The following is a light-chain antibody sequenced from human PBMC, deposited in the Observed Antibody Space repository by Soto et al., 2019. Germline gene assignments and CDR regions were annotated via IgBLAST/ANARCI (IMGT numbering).Light chain of an antibody. CDR1: QSVANNY. V-gene: IGKV3-20*01. J-gene: IGKJ1*01. CDR3: QQYATSPPT. CDR2: DAS. Sequence: ENVLTQSPGTLSLSPGERATLSCRTSQSVANNYLAWYKQKPGQPPRLLIYDASNRATGIPDRFSGSGSGTDFTLTINRLDPDDYAVFYCQQYATSPPTFGQGTKVDIK.